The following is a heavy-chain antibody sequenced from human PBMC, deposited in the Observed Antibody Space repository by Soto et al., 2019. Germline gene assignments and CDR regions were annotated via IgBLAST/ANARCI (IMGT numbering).Heavy chain of an antibody. D-gene: IGHD3-22*01. CDR3: ARKDKSGYFNWFDP. CDR2: IFPSDSDT. J-gene: IGHJ5*02. Sequence: GESLKISCRTSGYKFTSSWIAWVRQKPGKGLEWMGIIFPSDSDTRYSPSLQGQATISADRSTSTVFLQWASLKASDTAVYFCARKDKSGYFNWFDPWGQGTLVTVSS. CDR1: GYKFTSSW. V-gene: IGHV5-51*01.